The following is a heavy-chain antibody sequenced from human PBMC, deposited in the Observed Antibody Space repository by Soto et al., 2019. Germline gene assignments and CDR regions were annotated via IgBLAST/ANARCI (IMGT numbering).Heavy chain of an antibody. D-gene: IGHD5-12*01. CDR2: ISTYSGDT. CDR1: GYTFFTYD. V-gene: IGHV1-18*01. CDR3: ARHHGPTTPENWFDP. Sequence: ASVKVSCKASGYTFFTYDISWVRQAPGQGLEWMGWISTYSGDTKYAQKFQGRVTMTTDTSTTTAYLELRSLRSDDTAVYYCARHHGPTTPENWFDPWGQGTLVTVSS. J-gene: IGHJ5*02.